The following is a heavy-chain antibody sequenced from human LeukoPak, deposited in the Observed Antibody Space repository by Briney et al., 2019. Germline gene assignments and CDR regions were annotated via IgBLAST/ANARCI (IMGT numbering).Heavy chain of an antibody. V-gene: IGHV4-39*01. J-gene: IGHJ4*02. D-gene: IGHD6-13*01. Sequence: SQTLSPACTVSARSISSSSYCCGRLRQPPGKGLEWIGSSYYSGSTDYNPSLKSRVTISVDTSKNQFSLKLSSVTAADTAVYYCARLAAAVDYWGQGTLVTVSS. CDR1: ARSISSSSYC. CDR3: ARLAAAVDY. CDR2: SYYSGST.